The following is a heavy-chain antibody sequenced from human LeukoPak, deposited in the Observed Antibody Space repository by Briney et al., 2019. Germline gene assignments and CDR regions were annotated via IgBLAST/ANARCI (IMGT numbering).Heavy chain of an antibody. J-gene: IGHJ6*03. CDR1: GFAFSSYW. CDR3: AKGSSGQYRRGYYYYYMDV. D-gene: IGHD3-22*01. CDR2: IRYDGSNK. V-gene: IGHV3-30*02. Sequence: PGGSLRLSCAASGFAFSSYWMTWVRQAPGKGLEWVAFIRYDGSNKYYADSVKGRFTISRDNSKNTLYLQMNSLRAEDTAVYYCAKGSSGQYRRGYYYYYMDVWGKGTTVTISS.